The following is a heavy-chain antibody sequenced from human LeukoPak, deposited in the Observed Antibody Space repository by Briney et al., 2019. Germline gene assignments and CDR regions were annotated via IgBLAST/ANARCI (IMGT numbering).Heavy chain of an antibody. Sequence: PSETLSLTCTVSGGSISSSSYYWGWIRQPPGKGLEWIGSIYYSGSTYYNPSLKSRVTISVDTSKNQFSLKLSSVTAADTAVYYCARGIAAAGTDYWGQGTLVTASS. CDR1: GGSISSSSYY. V-gene: IGHV4-39*07. CDR3: ARGIAAAGTDY. CDR2: IYYSGST. J-gene: IGHJ4*02. D-gene: IGHD6-13*01.